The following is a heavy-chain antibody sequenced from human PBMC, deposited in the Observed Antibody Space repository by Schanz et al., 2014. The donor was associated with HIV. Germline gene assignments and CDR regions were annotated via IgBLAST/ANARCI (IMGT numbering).Heavy chain of an antibody. CDR3: AKPEYDTSGNSQSHFDY. D-gene: IGHD3-22*01. CDR1: GFTFSSYA. CDR2: ISESGGRS. J-gene: IGHJ4*02. Sequence: EVQVVESGGGVVQPGRSLRLSCAVSGFTFSSYAMTWVRQAPGKGLEWVSSISESGGRSYYADSVNGRFTISRDNSKNTLYLQMNTLRAEDTAVYYCAKPEYDTSGNSQSHFDYWGQGTLVTVSS. V-gene: IGHV3-23*04.